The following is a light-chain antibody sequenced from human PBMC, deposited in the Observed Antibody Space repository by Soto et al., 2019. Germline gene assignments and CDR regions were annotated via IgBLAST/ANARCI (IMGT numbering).Light chain of an antibody. J-gene: IGKJ4*01. CDR2: KAS. Sequence: EIVLTQSPATLSLSPGERATLSCRASQSVSSYLAWYQQKPGQAPRLLIYKASNSATGVPARFSGSGSGTDFTLTISSLEPEDFAVYYCQQRSNWPLTFGGGTKVEIK. CDR3: QQRSNWPLT. CDR1: QSVSSY. V-gene: IGKV3-11*01.